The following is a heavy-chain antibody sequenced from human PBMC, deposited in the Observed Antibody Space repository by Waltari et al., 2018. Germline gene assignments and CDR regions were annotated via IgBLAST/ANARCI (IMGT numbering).Heavy chain of an antibody. CDR3: ANSYCGGNCYSPFDY. V-gene: IGHV1-69*12. Sequence: VQLVQSGAEVKKPGSSVKVSCKASGGIFSSYAINWVRQAPGQGLEWMGGIIPIFRTPDYAQKFQDRLTITADESTSTAFMELTSLRSEDTAVYFCANSYCGGNCYSPFDYWGQGTLVTVSS. CDR2: IIPIFRTP. J-gene: IGHJ4*02. CDR1: GGIFSSYA. D-gene: IGHD2-21*01.